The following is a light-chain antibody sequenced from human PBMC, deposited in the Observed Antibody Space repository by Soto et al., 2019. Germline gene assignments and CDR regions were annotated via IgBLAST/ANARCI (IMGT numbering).Light chain of an antibody. Sequence: HSVLTQPASVSGSPGRSITISCAGTSSDVGRYTYVSWYQQHPGKAPKLIIYDVYNRPSGVSNRFSGSKSGNTASLTISGLQAEDEADYYCTSYTSTSTPYVFGGGTKVTVL. J-gene: IGLJ1*01. V-gene: IGLV2-14*01. CDR2: DVY. CDR3: TSYTSTSTPYV. CDR1: SSDVGRYTY.